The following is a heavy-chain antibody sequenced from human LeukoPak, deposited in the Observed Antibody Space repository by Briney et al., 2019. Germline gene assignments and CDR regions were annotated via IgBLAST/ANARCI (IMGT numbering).Heavy chain of an antibody. CDR3: ARGGGYYKYYYYYYMDV. CDR1: GYTFTGYY. D-gene: IGHD3-22*01. V-gene: IGHV1-2*02. CDR2: INPNSGGT. Sequence: SVKVSCKTSGYTFTGYYMHWVRQAPGQGLEWMGWINPNSGGTNYAQKFQGRVTMTRDTSISTAYMELSSLRSEDTAVYYCARGGGYYKYYYYYYMDVWGKGTTVTVSS. J-gene: IGHJ6*03.